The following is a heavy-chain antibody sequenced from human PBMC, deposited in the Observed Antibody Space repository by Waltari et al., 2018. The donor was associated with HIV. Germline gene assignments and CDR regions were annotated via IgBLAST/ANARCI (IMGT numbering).Heavy chain of an antibody. V-gene: IGHV1-2*02. D-gene: IGHD4-17*01. CDR2: SSPNSGGT. CDR3: AREGGKSVYGEFGY. Sequence: QVQLVQSGAEVKKPGASVKVSCTASGYTFTDHHIHWIRQAPGQGFEWMGWSSPNSGGTNYAPKLQGRGTLTRDTSISTAYMELTRLTSDDTAVYYCAREGGKSVYGEFGYWGQGTLVTVSS. J-gene: IGHJ4*02. CDR1: GYTFTDHH.